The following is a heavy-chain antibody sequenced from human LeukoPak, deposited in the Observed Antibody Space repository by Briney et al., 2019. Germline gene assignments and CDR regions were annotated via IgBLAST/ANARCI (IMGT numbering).Heavy chain of an antibody. V-gene: IGHV4-4*07. CDR1: GVSISRYF. J-gene: IGHJ3*01. CDR2: ISTSGTT. D-gene: IGHD2/OR15-2a*01. Sequence: SGTLSPPFPISGVSISRYFWTWVRPPAGKGFGWIGRISTSGTTNYNPSLKSRVTMSLDTSKNQLSLRLTSVTTADTALYYCAGFLLVSVPHDTIDLWGQGTMVTVSS. CDR3: AGFLLVSVPHDTIDL.